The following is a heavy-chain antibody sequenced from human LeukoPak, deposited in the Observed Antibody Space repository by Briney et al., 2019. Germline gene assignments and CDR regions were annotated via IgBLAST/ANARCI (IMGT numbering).Heavy chain of an antibody. J-gene: IGHJ4*02. V-gene: IGHV3-23*01. CDR3: AKGEGCTGFTCPYYFDY. Sequence: GGSLRLSCTASGFTFSSYAMSWVRQAPGKGLERVSAISGSGGHTYYADSVKGRFNISRDNSKNTLSVEMNSLRAEDTAVYYCAKGEGCTGFTCPYYFDYWGQGTLVTVSS. CDR1: GFTFSSYA. CDR2: ISGSGGHT. D-gene: IGHD2-8*02.